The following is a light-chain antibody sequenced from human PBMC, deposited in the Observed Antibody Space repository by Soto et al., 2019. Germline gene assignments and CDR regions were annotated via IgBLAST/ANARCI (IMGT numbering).Light chain of an antibody. J-gene: IGKJ3*01. CDR3: QQYGSSLFT. CDR1: QSISSY. Sequence: EVVLTQSPDTLSLPPGERATLSCRASQSISSYLAWYQQKPGQAPRLLIYAASSRAAGIPDRFSGSGSGTDFTLTISRLEPEDFAVYYCQQYGSSLFTFGPGAKVDIK. V-gene: IGKV3-20*01. CDR2: AAS.